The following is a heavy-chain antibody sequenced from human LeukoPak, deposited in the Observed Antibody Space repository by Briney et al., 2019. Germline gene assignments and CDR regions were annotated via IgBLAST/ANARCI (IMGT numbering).Heavy chain of an antibody. CDR1: GYTFTGYY. V-gene: IGHV1-2*02. J-gene: IGHJ4*02. CDR3: ARDPTHCGGDCYLGY. Sequence: ASVKVSCKASGYTFTGYYMHWVRQAPGQGLEWMGWFSPNSGGTNFAQKFQGRVTMTRDTSISTVYMELSRLRSDDTAVYYCARDPTHCGGDCYLGYWGQGTLVTVSS. D-gene: IGHD2-21*02. CDR2: FSPNSGGT.